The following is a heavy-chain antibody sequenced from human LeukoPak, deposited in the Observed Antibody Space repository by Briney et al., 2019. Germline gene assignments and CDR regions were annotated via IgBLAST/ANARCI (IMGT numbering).Heavy chain of an antibody. V-gene: IGHV3-23*01. D-gene: IGHD2-2*02. CDR2: ITGGGDYT. J-gene: IGHJ3*01. Sequence: GGSLRLSCAASGFTFSTSAMSWVRQAPGKGLEWVSAITGGGDYTYYADSVKGRFTISRDSPKNPVYLQMISLRAEDTAVYYCAKGYREIEAFDVWGQGTMVTVSS. CDR3: AKGYREIEAFDV. CDR1: GFTFSTSA.